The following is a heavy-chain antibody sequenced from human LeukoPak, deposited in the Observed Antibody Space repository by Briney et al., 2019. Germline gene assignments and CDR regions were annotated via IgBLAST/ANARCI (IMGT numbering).Heavy chain of an antibody. Sequence: GASVKVSCKASGYTFTGYYMHWVRQATGQGLERMGWINPNSGGTNYAQKFQGRVTMTRDTSISTAYMELSRLRSDDTAVYYCARQGYYYDSSAPEDYWGQGTLVTVSS. J-gene: IGHJ4*02. D-gene: IGHD3-22*01. V-gene: IGHV1-2*02. CDR3: ARQGYYYDSSAPEDY. CDR2: INPNSGGT. CDR1: GYTFTGYY.